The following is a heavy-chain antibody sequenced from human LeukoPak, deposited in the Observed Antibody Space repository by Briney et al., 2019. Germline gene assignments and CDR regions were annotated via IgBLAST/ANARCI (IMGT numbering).Heavy chain of an antibody. V-gene: IGHV1-18*01. D-gene: IGHD6-19*01. CDR2: ISAYNGNT. CDR3: ARLGYSSGWYGFGCDY. CDR1: GYTFTSYG. Sequence: ASVKVSCKASGYTFTSYGISWLRQSPGQGLAWMGWISAYNGNTNYAQKLQGRVTMTTDTSTSTAYMELRSLRSDDTAVYYCARLGYSSGWYGFGCDYWGQGTLVTVSS. J-gene: IGHJ4*02.